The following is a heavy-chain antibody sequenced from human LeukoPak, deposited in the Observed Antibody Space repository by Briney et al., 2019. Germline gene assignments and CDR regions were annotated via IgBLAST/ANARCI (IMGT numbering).Heavy chain of an antibody. D-gene: IGHD2/OR15-2a*01. CDR1: GFTFSNAW. V-gene: IGHV4-59*08. Sequence: GSLRLSCAASGFTFSNAWMSWVRQAPGKGLEWNANIYYAGSSNYNPSLKSRVSVSIDASKNQLSLKLTSVTAADTAIYYCARQAVIIPTGMEGPWFDPWGQGTLVAVSS. CDR2: IYYAGSS. CDR3: ARQAVIIPTGMEGPWFDP. J-gene: IGHJ5*02.